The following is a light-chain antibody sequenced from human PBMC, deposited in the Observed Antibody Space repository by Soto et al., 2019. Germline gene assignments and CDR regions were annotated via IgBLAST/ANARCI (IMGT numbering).Light chain of an antibody. CDR3: QQRSNWPLT. J-gene: IGKJ4*01. Sequence: EIVLTQSPATLSLSTGERATLSCRASQSVSSYLAWYQQKPGQAPRLLIYDASNRAAGIPARFSGSESGTDFTLTISSLEPEDFAVYYCQQRSNWPLTFGGGTKVDIK. V-gene: IGKV3-11*01. CDR1: QSVSSY. CDR2: DAS.